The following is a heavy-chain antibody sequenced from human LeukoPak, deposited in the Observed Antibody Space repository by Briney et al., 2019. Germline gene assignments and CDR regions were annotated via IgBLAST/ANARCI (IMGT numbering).Heavy chain of an antibody. CDR1: GYTLTELS. Sequence: ASVKVSCKVSGYTLTELSMHWVRQAPGKGLEWMGGFDPEDGETIYAQKFQGRVTMTEDTSTDTAYMELSSLGSEDTAVYYCATAYSSGWYYFDYWGQGTLVTVSS. CDR3: ATAYSSGWYYFDY. CDR2: FDPEDGET. D-gene: IGHD6-19*01. J-gene: IGHJ4*02. V-gene: IGHV1-24*01.